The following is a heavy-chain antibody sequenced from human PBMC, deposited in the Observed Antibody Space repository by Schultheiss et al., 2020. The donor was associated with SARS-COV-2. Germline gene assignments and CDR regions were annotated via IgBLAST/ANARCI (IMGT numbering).Heavy chain of an antibody. V-gene: IGHV4-31*03. CDR2: IYYSGST. J-gene: IGHJ6*02. CDR3: ARATRGDYRYYYYYGMDV. CDR1: GGSISSGSYY. D-gene: IGHD4-17*01. Sequence: SQTLSLTCTVSGGSISSGSYYWSWIRQHPGKGLEWIGYIYYSGSTYYNPSLKSRVTISVDTSKNQFSLKLSSVTAADTAVYYCARATRGDYRYYYYYGMDVWGQGTTVTVSS.